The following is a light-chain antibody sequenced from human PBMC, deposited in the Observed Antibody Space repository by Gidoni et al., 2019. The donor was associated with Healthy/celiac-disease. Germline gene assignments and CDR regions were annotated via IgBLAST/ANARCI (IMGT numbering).Light chain of an antibody. J-gene: IGKJ1*01. CDR1: QSISSY. V-gene: IGKV1-39*01. CDR2: AAS. Sequence: DIQMTQSPSSLSASGGDRVTITCRASQSISSYLNWYQQKPGKAPKLLLYAASSLQSGVPSRFSGSGSGTDFTLTISSLQPEDFATYYCQQSYSTPVTFGEGTQVEIK. CDR3: QQSYSTPVT.